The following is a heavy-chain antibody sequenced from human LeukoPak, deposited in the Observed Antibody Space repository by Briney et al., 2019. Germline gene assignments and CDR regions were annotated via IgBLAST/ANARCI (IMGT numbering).Heavy chain of an antibody. CDR1: GFTFSSYA. CDR3: AEKVGCIYAFDS. D-gene: IGHD1-26*01. Sequence: PGGSLRLSCAASGFTFSSYAMNWVRQAPGKGLEWVSSIGGTGGSTYYADSVKGRFTISRDNSKNTLYLQMNSLRAEDTAVYYCAEKVGCIYAFDSWGQGTMVSVSS. J-gene: IGHJ3*02. CDR2: IGGTGGST. V-gene: IGHV3-23*01.